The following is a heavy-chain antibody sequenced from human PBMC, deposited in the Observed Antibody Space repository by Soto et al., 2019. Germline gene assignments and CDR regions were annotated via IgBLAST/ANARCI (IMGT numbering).Heavy chain of an antibody. V-gene: IGHV3-33*08. CDR1: GFTFSSYW. CDR2: IWYDGSNK. D-gene: IGHD3-16*01. J-gene: IGHJ6*03. Sequence: GGSLRLSCAASGFTFSSYWMHWVRQAPGKGLEWVAVIWYDGSNKYYADSVKGRFTISRDNSKNTLYLQMNSLRAEDTAVYYCAYATYYYYYMDVWGKGTTVTVSS. CDR3: AYATYYYYYMDV.